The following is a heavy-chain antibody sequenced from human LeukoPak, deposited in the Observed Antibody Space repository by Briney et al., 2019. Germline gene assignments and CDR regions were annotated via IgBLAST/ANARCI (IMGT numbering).Heavy chain of an antibody. J-gene: IGHJ4*02. CDR1: GFTFSSYW. V-gene: IGHV3-74*01. CDR2: ISADGTST. D-gene: IGHD1-7*01. CDR3: PRENYPLDY. Sequence: GGSLRLSCAASGFTFSSYWMDWVREAPGKGLVWVARISADGTSTAYADSVRGRFTISRDNAKNTLYLQMNSLRAEDTALYYCPRENYPLDYWGQGTLVTVSS.